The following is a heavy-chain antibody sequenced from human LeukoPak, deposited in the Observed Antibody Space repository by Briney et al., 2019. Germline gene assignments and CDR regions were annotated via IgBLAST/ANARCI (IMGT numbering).Heavy chain of an antibody. CDR1: GFTFDDYG. CDR3: ASVKDDYGGIRIDY. J-gene: IGHJ4*02. D-gene: IGHD4-23*01. Sequence: GSLRLSCAASGFTFDDYGMSWVRQAPGKGLEWVSGINWNGGSTGYADSVKGRFTISRDNAKNSLYLQMNSLRAEDTALYHCASVKDDYGGIRIDYWGQGTLVTVSS. V-gene: IGHV3-20*01. CDR2: INWNGGST.